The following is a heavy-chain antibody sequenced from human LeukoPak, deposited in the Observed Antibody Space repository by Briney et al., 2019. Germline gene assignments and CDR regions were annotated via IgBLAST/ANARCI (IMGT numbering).Heavy chain of an antibody. V-gene: IGHV1-2*02. J-gene: IGHJ4*02. CDR1: GYTFTGYY. D-gene: IGHD4-17*01. CDR3: ARMENGDYDRNFDY. CDR2: INPNSGDT. Sequence: VSVKVSCKASGYTFTGYYLHWVRQAPGQGLEWMGWINPNSGDTNLAQQFQGRVTMTRDTSISTAYMELSRLRSDDTAVYYCARMENGDYDRNFDYWGQGTLVTVSS.